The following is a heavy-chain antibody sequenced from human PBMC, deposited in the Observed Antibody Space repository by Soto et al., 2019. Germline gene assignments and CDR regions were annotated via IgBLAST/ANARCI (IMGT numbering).Heavy chain of an antibody. D-gene: IGHD2-15*01. Sequence: GASVKVSCKXSGGTFSSYAISWVRQAPGQGLEWMGGIIPIFGTANYAQKFQGRVTITADESTSTAYMELSSLRSEDTAVYYCARASRAAYGMDVWGQGTTVTVSS. V-gene: IGHV1-69*13. CDR1: GGTFSSYA. CDR3: ARASRAAYGMDV. J-gene: IGHJ6*02. CDR2: IIPIFGTA.